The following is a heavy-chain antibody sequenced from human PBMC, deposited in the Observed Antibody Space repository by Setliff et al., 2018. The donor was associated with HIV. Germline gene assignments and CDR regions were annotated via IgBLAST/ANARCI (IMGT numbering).Heavy chain of an antibody. Sequence: PGGSLRLSCAASGFTFSSYSMNWVRQAPGKGLEWVGHIKSKTDGGTTDYAAPVKGRFTISRDDSKNTLSLQMNSLKTEDTAVYYCAKNSYGYKTAFEYWGQGALVTVSS. J-gene: IGHJ4*02. CDR2: IKSKTDGGTT. CDR3: AKNSYGYKTAFEY. D-gene: IGHD3-16*02. CDR1: GFTFSSYS. V-gene: IGHV3-15*01.